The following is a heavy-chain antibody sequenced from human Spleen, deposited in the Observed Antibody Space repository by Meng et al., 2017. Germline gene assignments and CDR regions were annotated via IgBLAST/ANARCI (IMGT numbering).Heavy chain of an antibody. CDR1: GASIRGFY. J-gene: IGHJ5*02. Sequence: SETLSLTCTVSGASIRGFYLSWIRQPPGKTLEWIGYINFSGSTRYNPSLKSRVTISADTSKNQLSLKLSSVTAADTAVYYCARQWLENWFDPWGQGTLVTVSS. CDR2: INFSGST. CDR3: ARQWLENWFDP. D-gene: IGHD6-19*01. V-gene: IGHV4-59*01.